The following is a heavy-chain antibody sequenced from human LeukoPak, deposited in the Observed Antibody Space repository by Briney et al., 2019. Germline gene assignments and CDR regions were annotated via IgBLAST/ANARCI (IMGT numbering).Heavy chain of an antibody. D-gene: IGHD3-10*01. V-gene: IGHV1-69*06. CDR2: IIPIFGTA. J-gene: IGHJ4*02. CDR1: GGTFSSYA. CDR3: ARGHSYYGSGSPDD. Sequence: SVKVSCKASGGTFSSYAISWVRQAPGQGLEWMGGIIPIFGTANYAQKFQGRVAITADKSTSTAYMELSSLRSEDTAVYYCARGHSYYGSGSPDDWGQGTLVTVSS.